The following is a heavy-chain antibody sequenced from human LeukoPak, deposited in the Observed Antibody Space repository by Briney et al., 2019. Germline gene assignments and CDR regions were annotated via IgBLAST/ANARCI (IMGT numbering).Heavy chain of an antibody. D-gene: IGHD2-15*01. CDR3: AGSCSGGGCYVFDY. Sequence: GASVKVSRKASGYTFTNYDINWVRQATGQGLEWMGWMNPNSGNTGYAHQFRGRVTMTRNTSISTAYMELSSLRSEDTAVYYCAGSCSGGGCYVFDYWGQGTLVTVSS. CDR2: MNPNSGNT. J-gene: IGHJ4*02. V-gene: IGHV1-8*01. CDR1: GYTFTNYD.